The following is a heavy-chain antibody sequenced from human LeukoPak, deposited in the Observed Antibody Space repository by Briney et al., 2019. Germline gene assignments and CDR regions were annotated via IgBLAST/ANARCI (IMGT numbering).Heavy chain of an antibody. CDR1: VFTVSSNY. CDR2: NYSGGST. D-gene: IGHD2-15*01. Sequence: PGGSLRLSCAASVFTVSSNYMSWVRQAPGKGLEWVSVNYSGGSTYYADSVKGRFTLSRDNSKNTVYLQMNSLRAEDTAVYYCARDGGYCSGGSCQYFDYWGQGTLVTVSS. J-gene: IGHJ4*02. CDR3: ARDGGYCSGGSCQYFDY. V-gene: IGHV3-66*01.